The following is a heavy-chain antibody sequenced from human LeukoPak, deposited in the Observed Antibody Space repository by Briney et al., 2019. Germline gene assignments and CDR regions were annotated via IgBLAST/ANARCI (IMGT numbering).Heavy chain of an antibody. Sequence: ASVKVSCKASGYTFTGYHVHWVRQAPGHGLEWMGRISPNSGGTNYAQKFQGRVTITRDTSISTAYLVLSGLKSDDTAVYYCARVNYDDYRYGMDVWGQGTQVTVSS. V-gene: IGHV1-2*06. CDR2: ISPNSGGT. D-gene: IGHD1-7*01. J-gene: IGHJ6*02. CDR1: GYTFTGYH. CDR3: ARVNYDDYRYGMDV.